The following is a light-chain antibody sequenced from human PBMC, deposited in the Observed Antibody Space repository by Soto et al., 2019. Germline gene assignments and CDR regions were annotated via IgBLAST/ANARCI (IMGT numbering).Light chain of an antibody. V-gene: IGKV3-15*01. J-gene: IGKJ2*01. CDR1: QSVSNN. Sequence: EVVMTQSPATLSVSPGERATLSCRASQSVSNNLAWYQQKPGQSPRLLIYAASTRATGIPARFSGSGSGTEFSLTISSLRSEDSAVYYCQLCNDWPPVYTFGQGTKLEIK. CDR2: AAS. CDR3: QLCNDWPPVYT.